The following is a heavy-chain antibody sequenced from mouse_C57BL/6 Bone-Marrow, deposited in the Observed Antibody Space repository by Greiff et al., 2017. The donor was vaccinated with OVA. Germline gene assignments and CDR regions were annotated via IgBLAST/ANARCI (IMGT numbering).Heavy chain of an antibody. CDR3: TTGSLRYFDY. V-gene: IGHV14-4*01. Sequence: EVKLVESGAELVRPGASVKLSCTASGFNIKDDYMHWVKQRPEQGLEWIGWIDPENGDTEYASKFQGKATITADTSSNTAYLQLSSLTSEDTAVYYCTTGSLRYFDYWGQGTTLTVSS. J-gene: IGHJ2*01. CDR1: GFNIKDDY. D-gene: IGHD1-1*01. CDR2: IDPENGDT.